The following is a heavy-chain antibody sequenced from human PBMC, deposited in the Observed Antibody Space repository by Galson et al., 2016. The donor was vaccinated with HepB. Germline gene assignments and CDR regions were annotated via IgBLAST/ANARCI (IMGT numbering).Heavy chain of an antibody. CDR2: INSDGTIS. V-gene: IGHV3-74*01. D-gene: IGHD2-21*02. Sequence: SLRLSCAASGFAFSSHWMHWVRQDLGKGLVWVSRINSDGTISNYADSVKGRFTISRDNAKNTLYLQMNSLRAEDTAVYNCVRDHSVVPATAHNWFDPWGQGTLVTVSS. J-gene: IGHJ5*02. CDR3: VRDHSVVPATAHNWFDP. CDR1: GFAFSSHW.